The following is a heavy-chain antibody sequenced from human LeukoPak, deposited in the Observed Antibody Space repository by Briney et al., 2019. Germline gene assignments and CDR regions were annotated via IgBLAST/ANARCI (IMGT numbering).Heavy chain of an antibody. D-gene: IGHD1-1*01. CDR1: GLTFSRYA. CDR3: AKEVQGGTDY. J-gene: IGHJ4*02. Sequence: GGSLRLSCAVSGLTFSRYAMSWVRQAPGKGLEWVSAISESGSGTYYADSVKGRFTISRDNSKDTLSLQMNSLRAEDTAVYYCAKEVQGGTDYWGQGTLVTVSS. V-gene: IGHV3-23*01. CDR2: ISESGSGT.